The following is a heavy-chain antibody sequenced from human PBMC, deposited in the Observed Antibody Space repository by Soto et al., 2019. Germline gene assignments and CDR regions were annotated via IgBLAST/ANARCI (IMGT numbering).Heavy chain of an antibody. CDR1: GGSISSSSFY. Sequence: SETLSLTCTVSGGSISSSSFYWGWIRQPPGKGLEWIGSFYYSESTYYNPSLKSRVIISVDTSKNQFSLKLSSVTAADTAVYYCATITIFGVVPNYFDYWGQGTLVTVSS. CDR3: ATITIFGVVPNYFDY. V-gene: IGHV4-39*01. CDR2: FYYSEST. D-gene: IGHD3-3*01. J-gene: IGHJ4*02.